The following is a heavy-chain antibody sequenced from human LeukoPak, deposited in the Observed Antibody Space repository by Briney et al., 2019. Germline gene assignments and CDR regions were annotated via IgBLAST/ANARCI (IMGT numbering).Heavy chain of an antibody. CDR3: ARDGYSGNDGI. Sequence: PSETLSLTCAVYGGSFSGYYWSWIRQPPGKGLEWIGEINHSGSTNYNPSLKSRVTISVDTSKNQFSLKLSSVTAADTAVYYCARDGYSGNDGIWGQGTLVTVSS. CDR2: INHSGST. D-gene: IGHD5-12*01. V-gene: IGHV4-34*01. CDR1: GGSFSGYY. J-gene: IGHJ4*02.